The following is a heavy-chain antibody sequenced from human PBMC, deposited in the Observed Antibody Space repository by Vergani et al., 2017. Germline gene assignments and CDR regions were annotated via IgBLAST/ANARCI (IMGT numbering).Heavy chain of an antibody. CDR3: TRLPMVTHYYYGMDV. Sequence: EVQLVESGGGLVQPGRSLRLSCTASGFTFGDYAMSWVRQAPGKGLEWVGFIRSKAYGGTTEYAASVKGRFTISRDDSKSIAYLQMNSLKTEDTAVYYCTRLPMVTHYYYGMDVWGQXP. CDR1: GFTFGDYA. J-gene: IGHJ6*02. CDR2: IRSKAYGGTT. V-gene: IGHV3-49*04. D-gene: IGHD5-18*01.